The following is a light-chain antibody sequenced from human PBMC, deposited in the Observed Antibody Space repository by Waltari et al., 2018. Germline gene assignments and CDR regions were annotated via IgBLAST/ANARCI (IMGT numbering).Light chain of an antibody. CDR3: GTWDSSLSEEV. Sequence: QSVLTQPPSVSAAPGQKVTISCSGSSSNIGNNYVAWYQQLPRTSPKLLIYDNKKRPSGIPDRFSGSKSGTAATLGITGLQAGDEADYYCGTWDSSLSEEVFGGGTKLTVL. J-gene: IGLJ2*01. CDR2: DNK. V-gene: IGLV1-51*01. CDR1: SSNIGNNY.